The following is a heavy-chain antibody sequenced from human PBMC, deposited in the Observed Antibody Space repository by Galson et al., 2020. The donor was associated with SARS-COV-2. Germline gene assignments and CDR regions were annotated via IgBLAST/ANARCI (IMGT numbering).Heavy chain of an antibody. CDR2: ISSSSSTI. CDR3: ARSYSNYGVYYYYMDV. Sequence: GGSLRLSCAASGFTFSSYSMNWVRQAPGKGLEWVSYISSSSSTIYYADSVKGRFTISRDNDKNSLYLQMNSLRAEDTAVYYCARSYSNYGVYYYYMDVWGKGTTVTVSS. CDR1: GFTFSSYS. J-gene: IGHJ6*03. V-gene: IGHV3-48*04. D-gene: IGHD4-4*01.